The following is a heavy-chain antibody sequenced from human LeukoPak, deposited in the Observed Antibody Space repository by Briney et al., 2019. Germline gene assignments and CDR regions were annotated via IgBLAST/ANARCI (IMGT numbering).Heavy chain of an antibody. CDR1: GFTFSSYW. D-gene: IGHD1-26*01. Sequence: GGSLRLSCAASGFTFSSYWMHWVRQAPGKGLVWVSRINSDGSSTSYADSVKGRFTISRDNAKNTLYLQMNSLRAEDTAVYYCASSLYSGSYIDYWGQGTLVTVSS. CDR2: INSDGSST. J-gene: IGHJ4*02. CDR3: ASSLYSGSYIDY. V-gene: IGHV3-74*01.